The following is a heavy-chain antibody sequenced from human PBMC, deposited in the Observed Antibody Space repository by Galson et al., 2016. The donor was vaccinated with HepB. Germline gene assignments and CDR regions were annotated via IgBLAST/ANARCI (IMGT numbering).Heavy chain of an antibody. CDR2: INSDGSST. CDR3: SRGGGMYYSMDV. D-gene: IGHD3-16*01. Sequence: SLRLSCAASGFPFSRYWMHWVRQAPGKGLVWVSRINSDGSSTIYADSVRGRFTISRDNARNSLYLRMDSLRAEDTAVYFCSRGGGMYYSMDVWGQGTAVTV. CDR1: GFPFSRYW. V-gene: IGHV3-74*01. J-gene: IGHJ6*02.